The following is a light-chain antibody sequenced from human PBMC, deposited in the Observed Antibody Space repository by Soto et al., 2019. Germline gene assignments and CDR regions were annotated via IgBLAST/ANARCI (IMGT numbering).Light chain of an antibody. CDR2: TAS. Sequence: DIQMTQSPSSVSASVGDRVTITCRASRDINRWLAWYQQKPGKAPKLLIYTASSLQSGVPSRFSGCGSGTDFTLTITSLQPEDFATYYCQQATSFPYTLGQGTKLEIK. CDR1: RDINRW. V-gene: IGKV1-12*01. CDR3: QQATSFPYT. J-gene: IGKJ2*01.